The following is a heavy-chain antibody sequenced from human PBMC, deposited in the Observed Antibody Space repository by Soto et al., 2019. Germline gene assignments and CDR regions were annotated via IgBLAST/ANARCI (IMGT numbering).Heavy chain of an antibody. J-gene: IGHJ4*02. CDR3: ARASVQYGSGTYEGGYYYFDY. D-gene: IGHD3-10*01. CDR2: IDVGSANA. Sequence: SVKVSCKTSGFTFSSSAVHWVRQARGHRLQWIGWIDVGSANANYAQMLQERVFISVGTSNNQFSLELSSVTAADTAVYYCARASVQYGSGTYEGGYYYFDYWGQGTLVTVSS. V-gene: IGHV1-58*01. CDR1: GFTFSSSA.